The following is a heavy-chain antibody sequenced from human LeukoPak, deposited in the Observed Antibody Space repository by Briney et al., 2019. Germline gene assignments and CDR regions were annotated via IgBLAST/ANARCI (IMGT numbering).Heavy chain of an antibody. J-gene: IGHJ4*02. CDR3: ARGHHYYDSSAYYY. V-gene: IGHV3-30*03. D-gene: IGHD3-22*01. CDR1: GFSFSSYG. Sequence: PGGSLRLSCAISGFSFSSYGMHWVRQAPGKGLEWVAVISYDGSNKCHADSVKGRFTISRDTAKNTLYLQMNSLRAEDTAVYYCARGHHYYDSSAYYYWGQGTLVTVSS. CDR2: ISYDGSNK.